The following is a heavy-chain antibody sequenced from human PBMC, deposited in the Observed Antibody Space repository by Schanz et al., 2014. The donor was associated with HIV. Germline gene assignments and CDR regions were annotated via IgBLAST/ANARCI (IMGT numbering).Heavy chain of an antibody. D-gene: IGHD3-10*01. V-gene: IGHV3-30-3*01. CDR3: AKGQRGIVRGDIDY. Sequence: QVHLVESGGGVVQPGGSLRLSCAASGFTLSNSAMHWVRQAPGKGLEWVAIISFDGSNKYYADSVKGRFTISRDNSKNTLYLQMNSLRAEDTAVYYCAKGQRGIVRGDIDYWGQGTLVTVSS. CDR1: GFTLSNSA. CDR2: ISFDGSNK. J-gene: IGHJ4*02.